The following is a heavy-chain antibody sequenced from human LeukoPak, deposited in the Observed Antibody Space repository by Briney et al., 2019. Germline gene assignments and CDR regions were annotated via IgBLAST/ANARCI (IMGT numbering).Heavy chain of an antibody. CDR2: TQHDGDDK. J-gene: IGHJ4*02. V-gene: IGHV3-30*02. D-gene: IGHD1-1*01. CDR3: AKVLPGPFHY. Sequence: GGSLRLSCAASGFTFSSYWMSWARQAPGKGLEWVAFTQHDGDDKYYADSVKGRFTISRDNSKNTLYLQMNSLRAEDTAIYYCAKVLPGPFHYWGQGTLVTVSS. CDR1: GFTFSSYW.